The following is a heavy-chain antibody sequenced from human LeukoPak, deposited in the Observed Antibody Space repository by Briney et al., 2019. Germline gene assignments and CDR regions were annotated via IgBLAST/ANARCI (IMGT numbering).Heavy chain of an antibody. V-gene: IGHV3-9*01. CDR1: GFTFDDYA. CDR3: AKDMSAAGGDAFDI. J-gene: IGHJ3*02. D-gene: IGHD6-13*01. CDR2: ISWNSGSI. Sequence: PGRSLRLSCAASGFTFDDYAMHWVRQAPGKGLEWVSGISWNSGSIGYADSVKGRFTISRDNAKNSLYLQMNSLRAEDTALYYCAKDMSAAGGDAFDIWGQGTMVTVSS.